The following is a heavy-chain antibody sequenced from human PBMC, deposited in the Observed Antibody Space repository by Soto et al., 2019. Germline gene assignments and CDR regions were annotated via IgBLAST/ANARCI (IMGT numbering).Heavy chain of an antibody. CDR1: RFTFTNYA. Sequence: EVQLLESGGGLVQPGGSLRLSCAASRFTFTNYAMSWFRQAPGKGLEWLSAISGSGGSTNYADSVKGRFTISRDNSKNTLYLQMNSLRVEDTDLYDCTKDSRGGAGSGCSHDYWGHGTLVTVAS. J-gene: IGHJ4*01. D-gene: IGHD6-19*01. V-gene: IGHV3-23*01. CDR3: TKDSRGGAGSGCSHDY. CDR2: ISGSGGST.